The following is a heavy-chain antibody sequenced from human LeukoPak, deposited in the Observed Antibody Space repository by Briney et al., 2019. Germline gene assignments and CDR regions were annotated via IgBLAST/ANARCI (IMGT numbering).Heavy chain of an antibody. Sequence: GGSLRLSCAASGFTFSSYAMSWVRQAPGKGLEWVSAISGSGGSTYYADSVKGRFTISRDNSKNTLYLQMNSLRAEDTAVYYCANQQGGHCSSTSCPRRPYYYYYYMDVWGKGTTVTVSS. J-gene: IGHJ6*03. CDR3: ANQQGGHCSSTSCPRRPYYYYYYMDV. V-gene: IGHV3-23*01. CDR2: ISGSGGST. D-gene: IGHD2-2*01. CDR1: GFTFSSYA.